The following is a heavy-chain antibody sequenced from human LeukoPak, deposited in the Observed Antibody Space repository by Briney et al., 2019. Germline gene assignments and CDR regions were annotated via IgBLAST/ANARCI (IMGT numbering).Heavy chain of an antibody. CDR1: GFTFSSSN. V-gene: IGHV3-30*04. CDR3: EREWFGESN. D-gene: IGHD3-10*01. J-gene: IGHJ4*02. CDR2: ISYDGTKT. Sequence: GGSLRLSCALSGFTFSSSNMHWVRQSPGKGLEWLALISYDGTKTYYAESVKGRFTVSRDNSKNTLFLQMNSLSAEDTAIYYCEREWFGESNWGQGARVTVSS.